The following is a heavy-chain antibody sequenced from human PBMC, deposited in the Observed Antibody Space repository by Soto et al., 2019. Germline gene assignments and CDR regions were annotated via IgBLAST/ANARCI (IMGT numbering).Heavy chain of an antibody. V-gene: IGHV3-30*18. CDR3: AKGRWELLKIGDY. J-gene: IGHJ4*02. Sequence: ESGGGVVQPGRSLRLSCAASGFTFSSYGMHWVRQAPGKGLEWVAVISYDGNNKYYADSVKGRFTISRDNSKNTLYLQMNSLRPEDTAVYYCAKGRWELLKIGDYWGQGTLVTVSS. CDR2: ISYDGNNK. CDR1: GFTFSSYG. D-gene: IGHD1-26*01.